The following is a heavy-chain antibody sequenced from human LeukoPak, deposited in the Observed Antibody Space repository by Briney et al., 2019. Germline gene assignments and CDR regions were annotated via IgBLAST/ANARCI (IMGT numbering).Heavy chain of an antibody. CDR3: ARSSILGYCSGGRGPCYPPRNFDY. CDR2: ISAYNGNT. Sequence: GASVKVSCKASGYTFTSYGIGWVRQAPGQGLEWMGWISAYNGNTNYAQKLQGRVTMTTDTSTSTAYMELRSLRSDDTAVYYCARSSILGYCSGGRGPCYPPRNFDYWGQGTLVTVSS. V-gene: IGHV1-18*01. J-gene: IGHJ4*02. D-gene: IGHD2-15*01. CDR1: GYTFTSYG.